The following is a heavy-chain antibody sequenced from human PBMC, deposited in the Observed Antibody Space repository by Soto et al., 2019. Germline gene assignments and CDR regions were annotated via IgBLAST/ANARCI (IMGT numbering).Heavy chain of an antibody. CDR2: INHSGST. D-gene: IGHD3-10*01. CDR3: ARGYYYGSGRYYYYDYGMDV. CDR1: GGSFSGYY. V-gene: IGHV4-34*01. Sequence: SETLSLTCAVYGGSFSGYYWSWIRQPPGKGLEWIGEINHSGSTNYNPSLKSRVTISVDTSKNQFSLKLSSVTAADTAVYYCARGYYYGSGRYYYYDYGMDVWGQGTTVTVSS. J-gene: IGHJ6*02.